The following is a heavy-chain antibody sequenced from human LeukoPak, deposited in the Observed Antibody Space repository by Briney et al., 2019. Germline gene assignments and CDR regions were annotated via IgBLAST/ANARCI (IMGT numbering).Heavy chain of an antibody. Sequence: SETLSLTCTVSGGSISSSSYYWGWIRQPPGKGLEWIGSIYYSGSTYYNPSLKSRVTISVDTSKNQFSLKVSFVTAADTAVYYCARRELLSTPDAFDIWGQGTMVTVSS. J-gene: IGHJ3*02. CDR2: IYYSGST. D-gene: IGHD3-10*01. CDR3: ARRELLSTPDAFDI. CDR1: GGSISSSSYY. V-gene: IGHV4-39*01.